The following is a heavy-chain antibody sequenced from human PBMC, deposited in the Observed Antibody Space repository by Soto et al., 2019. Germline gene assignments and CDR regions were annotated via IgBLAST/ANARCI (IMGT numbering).Heavy chain of an antibody. J-gene: IGHJ3*02. D-gene: IGHD1-26*01. V-gene: IGHV3-33*01. CDR2: IWYDGSNK. CDR3: ARDGYPDSGSYYVPAFDI. CDR1: GFTFSNYG. Sequence: GRCLGLYCTASGFTFSNYGIHWVRQAPGKGLEWVAVIWYDGSNKYYADSVKGRFTISRDNSKNTLYLQMNSLRAEDTAVYYCARDGYPDSGSYYVPAFDIWGQGTMVTVSS.